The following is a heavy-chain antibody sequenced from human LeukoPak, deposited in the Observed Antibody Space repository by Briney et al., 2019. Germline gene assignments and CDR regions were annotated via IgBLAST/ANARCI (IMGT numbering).Heavy chain of an antibody. CDR1: GGSFSSSSYF. CDR3: ARFAVVTAIRIYGMDV. CDR2: VYYSENT. Sequence: SETLSLTCTVSGGSFSSSSYFWGWVRQPPGKGLEWIGSVYYSENTYYNPSLKSRVTISVDTSKSQFSLKLSSVTAADTAVYYCARFAVVTAIRIYGMDVWGQGTTVTVSS. J-gene: IGHJ6*02. V-gene: IGHV4-39*07. D-gene: IGHD2-21*02.